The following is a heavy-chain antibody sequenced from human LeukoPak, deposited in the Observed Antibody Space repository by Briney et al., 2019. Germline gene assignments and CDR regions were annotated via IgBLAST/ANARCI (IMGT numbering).Heavy chain of an antibody. J-gene: IGHJ6*02. V-gene: IGHV4-59*08. CDR2: IYYSGCT. CDR1: GGSIRSYY. CDR3: ARHDSVVYYGMDV. Sequence: KPSETLSLTCTVSGGSIRSYYWSWIRQPPGKGLEWIGYIYYSGCTKYNPSLKSRVTISVDTSKNQFSLNVSSVTAADTAVYYCARHDSVVYYGMDVWGQGTTVIVSS. D-gene: IGHD2-21*02.